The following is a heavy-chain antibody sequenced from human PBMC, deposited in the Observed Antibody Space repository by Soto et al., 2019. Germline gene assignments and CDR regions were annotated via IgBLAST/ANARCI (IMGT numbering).Heavy chain of an antibody. V-gene: IGHV1-69*06. D-gene: IGHD6-13*01. Sequence: SVKVSCKASGGTFSSYAISWVRQAPGQGLEWMGGIIPIFGTANYAQKFQGRVTITADKSTSTAYMELSSLRSEDTAVYYCARAVAAAGTGTSYGMDVWGQGTTVTVSS. CDR2: IIPIFGTA. J-gene: IGHJ6*02. CDR1: GGTFSSYA. CDR3: ARAVAAAGTGTSYGMDV.